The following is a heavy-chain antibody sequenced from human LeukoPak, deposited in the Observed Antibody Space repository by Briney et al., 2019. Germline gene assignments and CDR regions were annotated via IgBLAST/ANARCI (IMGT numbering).Heavy chain of an antibody. CDR1: GSTFSSYW. CDR2: INSDGSST. V-gene: IGHV3-74*01. J-gene: IGHJ3*02. CDR3: AKRTTGSPDAFDI. Sequence: GGSLRLSCAASGSTFSSYWMHWVRQAPGKGLVWVSRINSDGSSTSYADSAKGRFTISRDNAKNTLYLQMNSLRAEDTAVYYCAKRTTGSPDAFDIWGQGTMVTVSS. D-gene: IGHD3-10*01.